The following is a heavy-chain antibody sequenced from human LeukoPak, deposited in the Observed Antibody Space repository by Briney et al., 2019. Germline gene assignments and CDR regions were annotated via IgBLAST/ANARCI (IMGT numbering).Heavy chain of an antibody. CDR2: ISGSGSST. CDR1: GFTFSTYA. CDR3: AKDSSSWFGTPTWYFQH. Sequence: GGSLRLSCAASGFTFSTYAMSWVRQAPGKGLEWVSAISGSGSSTYYADSVKGRFTISRDNSKNTLYLQMNSLRAEDTAVYYCAKDSSSWFGTPTWYFQHWGQGTLVTVSS. V-gene: IGHV3-23*01. D-gene: IGHD6-13*01. J-gene: IGHJ1*01.